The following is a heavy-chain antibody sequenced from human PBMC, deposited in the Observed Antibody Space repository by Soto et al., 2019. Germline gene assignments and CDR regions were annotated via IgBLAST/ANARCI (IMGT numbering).Heavy chain of an antibody. CDR3: AKDVSGSGSYYIWVNWFDP. J-gene: IGHJ5*02. Sequence: GGSLRLSCAASGFTFSSYAMSWVRQAPGKGLEWVSAISGSGGSTYYADSVKGRFTISRDNSKNTLYLQMNSLRAEDTAVYYCAKDVSGSGSYYIWVNWFDPWGQGTLVTVSS. CDR2: ISGSGGST. CDR1: GFTFSSYA. V-gene: IGHV3-23*01. D-gene: IGHD3-10*01.